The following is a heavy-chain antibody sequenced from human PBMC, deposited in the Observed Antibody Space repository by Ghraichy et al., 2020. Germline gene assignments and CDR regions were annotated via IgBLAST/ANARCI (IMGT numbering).Heavy chain of an antibody. J-gene: IGHJ4*02. V-gene: IGHV4-31*03. CDR1: GGSISNGTYY. CDR3: ARVYYDSSGAYYFDY. Sequence: TLSLTCSVSGGSISNGTYYWSWIRQHPGKGLEWIGYIYYTGSTYYNPSLRSRVTQSVDTSKNQFSLKLSSVTAADTAVYYCARVYYDSSGAYYFDYWGQGTLVTVSS. D-gene: IGHD3-22*01. CDR2: IYYTGST.